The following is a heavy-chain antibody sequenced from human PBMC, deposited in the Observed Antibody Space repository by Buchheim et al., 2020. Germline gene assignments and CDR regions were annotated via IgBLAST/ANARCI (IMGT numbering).Heavy chain of an antibody. CDR2: ISGSGGST. CDR3: AKDASGYCSSTGCYGGFDY. D-gene: IGHD2-2*01. Sequence: EVQLLESGGGLVQPGGFLRLSCAASGFTFSSYAMSWVRQAPGKGLEWVSAISGSGGSTYYADSVKGWFTITRDNSKNTLYLQMNSLRAEDTAVYYCAKDASGYCSSTGCYGGFDYWGQGTL. CDR1: GFTFSSYA. V-gene: IGHV3-23*01. J-gene: IGHJ4*02.